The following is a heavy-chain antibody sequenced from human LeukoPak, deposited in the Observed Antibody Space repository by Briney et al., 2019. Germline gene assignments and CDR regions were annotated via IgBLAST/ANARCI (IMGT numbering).Heavy chain of an antibody. CDR2: IKSEGEGATT. J-gene: IGHJ6*04. CDR1: GFTIGTAW. Sequence: GSLRLSCVSSGFTIGTAWMSWARQAPGKGLEWLGHIKSEGEGATTDYAAPAKGRFAISRDDSKNMIYLQMSSLKIDDTAIYYCIAHFPYFYGFDVWGKGTTVTVSS. D-gene: IGHD3-3*02. CDR3: IAHFPYFYGFDV. V-gene: IGHV3-15*01.